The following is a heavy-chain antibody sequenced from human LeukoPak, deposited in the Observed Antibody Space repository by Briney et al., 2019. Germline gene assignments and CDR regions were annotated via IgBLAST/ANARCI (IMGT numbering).Heavy chain of an antibody. CDR1: GFTFTTSG. J-gene: IGHJ6*03. V-gene: IGHV3-30*02. CDR2: IQYDGGDI. D-gene: IGHD2-2*01. Sequence: GGSLRLSCAASGFTFTTSGMHWVRQAPGKGLEWVTFIQYDGGDIFYADSVKGRFTISRDNAKNSLYLQMNSLRAEDTAVYYCAREMIVVVPASMDAWGKGTTVTVSS. CDR3: AREMIVVVPASMDA.